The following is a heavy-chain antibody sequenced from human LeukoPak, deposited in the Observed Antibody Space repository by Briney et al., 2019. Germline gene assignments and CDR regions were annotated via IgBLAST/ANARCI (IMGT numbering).Heavy chain of an antibody. J-gene: IGHJ6*02. CDR3: ARGDLGPERGRYYYYGMDV. CDR2: INHSGST. D-gene: IGHD3-3*01. V-gene: IGHV4-34*01. Sequence: PSETLSLTCAVYGGSFSGYYWSWIRQPPGKGLEWIGEINHSGSTNYNPSLKSRVTISVDTSKNQFSLKLSSVTAADTAVYYCARGDLGPERGRYYYYGMDVWGQGTTVTVFS. CDR1: GGSFSGYY.